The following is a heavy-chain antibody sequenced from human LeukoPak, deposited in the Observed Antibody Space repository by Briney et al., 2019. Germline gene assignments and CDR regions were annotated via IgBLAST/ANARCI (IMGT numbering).Heavy chain of an antibody. J-gene: IGHJ5*02. CDR2: IYYSGST. CDR1: GGSISNYY. Sequence: PSETLSLTCTVSGGSISNYYWSWIRQPPGKGLEWIGYIYYSGSTKYNPSLKSRVTISVDTSKNQFSLRLSSVTAADTAVYYCARGTYYDYRFDPWGQGTLVTVSS. V-gene: IGHV4-59*01. CDR3: ARGTYYDYRFDP. D-gene: IGHD3-16*01.